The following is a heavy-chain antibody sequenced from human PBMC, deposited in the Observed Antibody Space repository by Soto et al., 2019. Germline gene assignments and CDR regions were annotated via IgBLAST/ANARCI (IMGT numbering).Heavy chain of an antibody. CDR2: ISYDGSNK. Sequence: QVPLVESGGGVVQPGRSLRLSCAASGFTFSSYAMHWVRQAPGKGLEWVAVISYDGSNKYYADSVKGRFTISRDNSKNTLYLQMNSLRAEDTAVYYCARDATSEMATIMGYFDYWGQGTLVTVSS. CDR3: ARDATSEMATIMGYFDY. V-gene: IGHV3-30-3*01. D-gene: IGHD5-12*01. CDR1: GFTFSSYA. J-gene: IGHJ4*02.